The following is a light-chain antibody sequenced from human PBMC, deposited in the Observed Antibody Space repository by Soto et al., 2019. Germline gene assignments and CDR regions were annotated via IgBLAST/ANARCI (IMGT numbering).Light chain of an antibody. Sequence: EIVLTQSPGTLSLSPGERATLSCRASQSISSNYLAWYQQKPGQAPRLLIYGASSRATGIPDRFSGSGSGTDFPPTISKLEPEDFAVYYCQKYGSSPTTFAQGTRLEIK. CDR3: QKYGSSPTT. V-gene: IGKV3-20*01. CDR1: QSISSNY. CDR2: GAS. J-gene: IGKJ5*01.